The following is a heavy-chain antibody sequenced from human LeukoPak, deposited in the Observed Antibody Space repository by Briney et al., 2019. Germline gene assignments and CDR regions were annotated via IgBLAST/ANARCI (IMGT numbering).Heavy chain of an antibody. CDR3: AKGDDIGKHPTRAYYFDT. D-gene: IGHD5-24*01. J-gene: IGHJ4*02. CDR2: TGLNSVNT. V-gene: IGHV3-23*01. Sequence: GGSLRLSCAASGSTFSRHAMSWVRQAPGKGLEWVSTTGLNSVNTLCAESVQGRFSISRDNSKNTLDLQMDNLRVDDTAVYYCAKGDDIGKHPTRAYYFDTWGQGTLVTVSS. CDR1: GSTFSRHA.